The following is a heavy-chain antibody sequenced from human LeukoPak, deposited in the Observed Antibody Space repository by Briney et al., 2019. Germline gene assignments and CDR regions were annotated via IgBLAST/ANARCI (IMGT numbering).Heavy chain of an antibody. J-gene: IGHJ6*02. CDR2: INHSGST. Sequence: SETLSLTCAVYGGSFSGYYWSWIRQPPGKGLEWIGEINHSGSTNYNPSLKSRVTISVDTSKNQFSLKLSSMTAADTAVYYCARGRATGMDVWGQGTTVTVSS. CDR3: ARGRATGMDV. CDR1: GGSFSGYY. V-gene: IGHV4-34*01.